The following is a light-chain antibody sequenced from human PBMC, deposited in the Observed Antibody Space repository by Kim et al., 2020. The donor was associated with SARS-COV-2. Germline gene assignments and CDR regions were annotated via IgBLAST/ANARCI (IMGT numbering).Light chain of an antibody. CDR3: NSRDSSGNHV. V-gene: IGLV3-19*01. CDR2: GKN. CDR1: SLRSYY. J-gene: IGLJ1*01. Sequence: ALGQTVRITGQGASLRSYYASWYQQKPGQAPVLVIYGKNNRPSGIPDRFSGSSSGNTASLTITGAQAEDEADYYCNSRDSSGNHVFGTGTKVTVL.